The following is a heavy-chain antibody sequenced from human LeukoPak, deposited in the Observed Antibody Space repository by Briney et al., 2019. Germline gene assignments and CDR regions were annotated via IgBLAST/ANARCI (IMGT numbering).Heavy chain of an antibody. D-gene: IGHD5-24*01. Sequence: PSETLSLTCTVSGGSISSSSYYWGWIRQPPGKGLEWIGSIYYSGNTYYNPSLKSRVTISVDTSKNQFSLKLSSVTAADTAVYYCARHERWGAFDIWGQGTMVTVSS. CDR2: IYYSGNT. V-gene: IGHV4-39*01. J-gene: IGHJ3*02. CDR1: GGSISSSSYY. CDR3: ARHERWGAFDI.